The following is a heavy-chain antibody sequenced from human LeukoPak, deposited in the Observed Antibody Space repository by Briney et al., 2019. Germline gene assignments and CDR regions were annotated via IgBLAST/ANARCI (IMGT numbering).Heavy chain of an antibody. V-gene: IGHV3-48*02. CDR3: ARASRSGYDY. CDR1: GFTFSSFG. Sequence: GGSLRLSCTASGFTFSSFGMNWVRQAPGKGLEWVSYIGSGSSAIYYADSVKGRFTISRDNAKNSLFLQMNGLRDEDAAVYYCARASRSGYDYWGQGTLVTVSS. CDR2: IGSGSSAI. J-gene: IGHJ4*02. D-gene: IGHD3-22*01.